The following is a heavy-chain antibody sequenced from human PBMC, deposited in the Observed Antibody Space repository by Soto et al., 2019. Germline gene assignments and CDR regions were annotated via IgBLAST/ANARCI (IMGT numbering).Heavy chain of an antibody. CDR3: ARDGPEGFYDSSGYPAFDI. CDR2: IYHSGSN. CDR1: SGSISSSNW. V-gene: IGHV4-4*02. Sequence: SETLSLTCAVSSGSISSSNWWSWVRQPPGKGLEWIGEIYHSGSNNYNPSLKSRVTISVDKSKNQFSLKLSSVTAADTAVYYCARDGPEGFYDSSGYPAFDIWGQGTMVTGSS. J-gene: IGHJ3*02. D-gene: IGHD3-22*01.